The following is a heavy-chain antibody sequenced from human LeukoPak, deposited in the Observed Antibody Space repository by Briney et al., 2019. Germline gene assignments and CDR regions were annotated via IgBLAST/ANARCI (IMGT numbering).Heavy chain of an antibody. V-gene: IGHV3-30-3*01. J-gene: IGHJ4*02. D-gene: IGHD3-3*01. CDR2: ISYDGSNK. Sequence: GGSLRLSCAASGFTFSSYAMHWVRQAPGKGLEWVAVISYDGSNKYYADSVKGRFTISRDNSTNTLYLQMNSLRAEDTAVYYCARDFASEYYFDYWGQGTLVTVSS. CDR1: GFTFSSYA. CDR3: ARDFASEYYFDY.